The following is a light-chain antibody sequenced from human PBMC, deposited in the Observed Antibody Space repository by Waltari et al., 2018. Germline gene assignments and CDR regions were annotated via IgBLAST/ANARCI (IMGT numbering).Light chain of an antibody. V-gene: IGLV2-23*01. CDR2: EGS. CDR3: CSYAGSSTLVV. Sequence: QPALTQPASVSGSPGQSITISCTGTSSDAGSYNLVSCYQQHPGKAPKLMIYEGSKRPSGVSNRFSGSKSGNTASLTIAGLQAEDEADYYCCSYAGSSTLVVFGGGTKLTVL. CDR1: SSDAGSYNL. J-gene: IGLJ2*01.